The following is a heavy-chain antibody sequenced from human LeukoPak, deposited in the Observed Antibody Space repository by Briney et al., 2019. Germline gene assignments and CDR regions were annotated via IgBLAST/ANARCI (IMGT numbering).Heavy chain of an antibody. V-gene: IGHV6-1*01. J-gene: IGHJ4*02. Sequence: SQTLSLTCAISGDSVSSSISAWVWIRQSPSRGLEWLGRTYYRSKWYNEYALSVKSRITINPDTSRNQFSLQLTSMTPEGTAVYYCVRDWFGWYFDFWGQGILVTVSS. CDR3: VRDWFGWYFDF. D-gene: IGHD3-10*01. CDR1: GDSVSSSISA. CDR2: TYYRSKWYN.